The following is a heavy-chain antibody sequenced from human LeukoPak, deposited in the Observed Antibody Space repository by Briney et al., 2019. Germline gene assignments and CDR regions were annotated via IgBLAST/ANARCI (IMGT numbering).Heavy chain of an antibody. CDR1: GYTITDNW. Sequence: RASVKVSCKASGYTITDNWMHWVRQAPGQGLEWMGVINPSGTGTSYGQKFQGRITMSRDTSTSTVYMELSSLRSEDTAFYYCATDHSMADTAWWFDPWGQGTLVTVSS. J-gene: IGHJ5*02. V-gene: IGHV1-46*01. CDR3: ATDHSMADTAWWFDP. D-gene: IGHD5-24*01. CDR2: INPSGTGT.